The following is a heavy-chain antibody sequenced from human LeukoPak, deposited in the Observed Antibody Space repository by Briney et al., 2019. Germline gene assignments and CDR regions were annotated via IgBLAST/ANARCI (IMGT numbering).Heavy chain of an antibody. CDR3: ARRLLWFGELLSLDY. V-gene: IGHV1-2*02. J-gene: IGHJ4*02. CDR1: GYTFTGYY. CDR2: INPNSGGT. D-gene: IGHD3-10*01. Sequence: GASVKVSCKASGYTFTGYYMHWVRQAPGQGLEWMGWINPNSGGTNYAQKFQGGVTMTRDTSISTAYMELSRLRSDDTAVYYCARRLLWFGELLSLDYWGQGTLVTVSS.